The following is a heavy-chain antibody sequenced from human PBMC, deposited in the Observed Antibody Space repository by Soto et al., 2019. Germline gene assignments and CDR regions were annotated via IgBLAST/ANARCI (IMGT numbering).Heavy chain of an antibody. CDR3: ARQEGGLLWFGENRPLSY. J-gene: IGHJ4*02. Sequence: PGESLKISCKGSGYSFTSYWIGWVRQMPGKGLEWMGIIYPGDSDTRYSPSFQGQVTISADKSISTAYLQWSSLKASDTAMYYCARQEGGLLWFGENRPLSYCGQGTLVPVSS. V-gene: IGHV5-51*01. CDR2: IYPGDSDT. CDR1: GYSFTSYW. D-gene: IGHD3-10*01.